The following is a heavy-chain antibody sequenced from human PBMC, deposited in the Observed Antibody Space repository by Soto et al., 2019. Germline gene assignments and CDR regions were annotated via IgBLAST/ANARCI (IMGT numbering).Heavy chain of an antibody. Sequence: QVQLVESGGGLVKPGGSLRLSCAASGFTFSDYYMSWIRQAPGKGLEWVSYISSSSSYTNYADSVKGRFTISRDNAKNSLYLHMNSLRAEDTAVYYCASPGRARYYGMDVWGQGTTVTVSS. CDR1: GFTFSDYY. CDR3: ASPGRARYYGMDV. J-gene: IGHJ6*02. CDR2: ISSSSSYT. V-gene: IGHV3-11*06.